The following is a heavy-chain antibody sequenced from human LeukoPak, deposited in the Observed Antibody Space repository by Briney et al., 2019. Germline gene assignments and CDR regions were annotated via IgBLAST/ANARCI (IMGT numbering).Heavy chain of an antibody. D-gene: IGHD2-15*01. CDR3: ARGDYCSGGSCYGYYFDY. V-gene: IGHV1-2*04. Sequence: ASVKLSCKASGYTFTGYYMHWVRHAPGQGLERMGWINPNSAGTNYAQKSQGWVTMTRDTSISTAYVELSRLRSDDTAVYYCARGDYCSGGSCYGYYFDYWGQGTLVTVSS. CDR2: INPNSAGT. J-gene: IGHJ4*02. CDR1: GYTFTGYY.